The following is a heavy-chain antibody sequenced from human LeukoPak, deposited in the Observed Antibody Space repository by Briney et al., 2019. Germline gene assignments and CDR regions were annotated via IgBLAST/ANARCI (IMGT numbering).Heavy chain of an antibody. CDR2: IYYSGST. V-gene: IGHV4-59*01. CDR3: ARQNYYDSSGPDFDY. J-gene: IGHJ4*02. CDR1: GGSISSYY. Sequence: SETLSLTCAVYGGSISSYYWSWIRQPPGKGLEWIGYIYYSGSTNYNPSLRSRVTISVDTSKNQFSLKLSSVTAADTAVYYCARQNYYDSSGPDFDYWGQGTLVTVSS. D-gene: IGHD3-22*01.